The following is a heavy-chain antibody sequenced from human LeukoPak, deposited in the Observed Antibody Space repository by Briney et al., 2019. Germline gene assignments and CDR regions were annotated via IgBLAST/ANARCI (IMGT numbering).Heavy chain of an antibody. D-gene: IGHD2-2*01. V-gene: IGHV4-4*07. CDR1: GGSISSYY. CDR2: IYTSGST. J-gene: IGHJ6*03. CDR3: ARGTSSFDYYYMDV. Sequence: SETLSLTCTVSGGSISSYYWSWIRQPAGKGLEWIGRIYTSGSTNYNPSLKSRVTMSVDTSKNQFSLKLSSVTAADTAVYYCARGTSSFDYYYMDVWGKGTTVTVSS.